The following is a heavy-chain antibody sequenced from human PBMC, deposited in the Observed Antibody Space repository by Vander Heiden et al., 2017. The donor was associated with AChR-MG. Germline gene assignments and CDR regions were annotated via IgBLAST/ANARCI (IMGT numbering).Heavy chain of an antibody. J-gene: IGHJ4*02. D-gene: IGHD4-17*01. Sequence: EVQLVETGGGLIQPGGSLRLSCAASGFTGRSHHIRGVRQAPGKWMEWVAVIYSGGSTYYGDSVTGRFTISRYNPKNTLYLQMNSLRDEDTAVYYCARGPSFYGDSKAYWGQGTLVTVSS. V-gene: IGHV3-53*02. CDR1: GFTGRSHH. CDR2: IYSGGST. CDR3: ARGPSFYGDSKAY.